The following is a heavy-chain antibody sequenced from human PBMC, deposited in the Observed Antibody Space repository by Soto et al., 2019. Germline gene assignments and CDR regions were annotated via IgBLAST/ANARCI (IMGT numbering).Heavy chain of an antibody. D-gene: IGHD2-2*01. V-gene: IGHV1-18*01. J-gene: IGHJ3*02. CDR2: ISAYNGNT. CDR3: ARGQLLKFDAFDM. CDR1: GYTFTNYG. Sequence: ASVKVSCKTSGYTFTNYGITWVRQAPGQGLEWMGWISAYNGNTNYAQKLQGRVTMNTDASTSTAYMELRSLRSDDTAVYYCARGQLLKFDAFDMWGQGTLVTVSS.